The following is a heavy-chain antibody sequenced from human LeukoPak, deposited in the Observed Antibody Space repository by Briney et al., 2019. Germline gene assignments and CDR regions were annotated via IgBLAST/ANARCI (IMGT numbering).Heavy chain of an antibody. CDR3: ARDAPLAAFDI. D-gene: IGHD3-3*02. CDR1: GFTFSNYA. V-gene: IGHV3-48*01. CDR2: ISSSSSTI. J-gene: IGHJ3*02. Sequence: GGSLRLSCAASGFTFSNYAMNWVRQAPGKGLEWVSYISSSSSTIYYADSVKGRFTISRDNAKNSLYLQMNSLRAEDTAVYYCARDAPLAAFDIWGQGTMVTVSS.